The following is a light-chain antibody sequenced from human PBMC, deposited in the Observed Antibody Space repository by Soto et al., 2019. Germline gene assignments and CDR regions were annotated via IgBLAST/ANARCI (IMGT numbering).Light chain of an antibody. J-gene: IGLJ3*02. CDR1: TGAVTSDFY. CDR2: SAS. V-gene: IGLV7-43*01. Sequence: QAVVIQEPSLTVSPVGTVTLTCASSTGAVTSDFYPNWLQQKPGQTPTSLIYSASKKYSWTPARFSGSLLGGNAALTLSGAQPEDEADYYCLLSYGDVWVFGGGTKLTVL. CDR3: LLSYGDVWV.